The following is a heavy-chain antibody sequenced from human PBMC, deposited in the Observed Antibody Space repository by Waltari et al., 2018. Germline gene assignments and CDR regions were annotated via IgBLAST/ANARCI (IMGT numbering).Heavy chain of an antibody. J-gene: IGHJ5*02. CDR1: GSTFTNYD. CDR2: MNPNSGNT. Sequence: QVQLVQSGAEVKQPGASLKVSCKTSGSTFTNYDINWLRQGPGQRIEWMGWMNPNSGNTGFAQDFQDRLIMTANNAITTAYMELTGLTSGDTAVYYCARAAAPGKGAHWFDPWGQGTLVTVSS. CDR3: ARAAAPGKGAHWFDP. D-gene: IGHD6-13*01. V-gene: IGHV1-8*01.